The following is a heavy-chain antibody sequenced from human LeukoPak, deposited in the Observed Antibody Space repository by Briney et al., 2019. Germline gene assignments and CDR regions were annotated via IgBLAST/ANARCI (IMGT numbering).Heavy chain of an antibody. CDR2: ISWNSGSI. V-gene: IGHV3-9*03. CDR3: AKDMTDYYDSSGGADY. CDR1: GFTFDDYA. Sequence: GGSLRLSCAASGFTFDDYAMHWVRQAPGKGLEWVSGISWNSGSIGYADSVKGRFTISRDNAKNSLYLQMNSLRAEDMALYYCAKDMTDYYDSSGGADYWGQGTLVTVSS. J-gene: IGHJ4*02. D-gene: IGHD3-22*01.